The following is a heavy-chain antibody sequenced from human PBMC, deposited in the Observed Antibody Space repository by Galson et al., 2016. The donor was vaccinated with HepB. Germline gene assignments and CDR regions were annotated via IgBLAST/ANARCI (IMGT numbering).Heavy chain of an antibody. CDR3: ARDPPPDPGPPHSSSWAFGMDV. CDR2: INPGGGST. CDR1: GYTFTSYY. Sequence: SVKVSCKASGYTFTSYYIHWVRQVPGQGLEWMGIINPGGGSTSYAQKFQGRVTLARDSSTSTVYMELSSLRSEDTAVYYCARDPPPDPGPPHSSSWAFGMDVWGQGTTVTVSS. J-gene: IGHJ6*02. D-gene: IGHD6-13*01. V-gene: IGHV1-46*01.